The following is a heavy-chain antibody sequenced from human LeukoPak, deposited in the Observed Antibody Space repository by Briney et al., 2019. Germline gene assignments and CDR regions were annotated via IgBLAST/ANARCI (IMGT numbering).Heavy chain of an antibody. D-gene: IGHD3-10*01. Sequence: GGSLRLSCAGSGFTFASYAVHWVRQAPGKRLEWVAFTSSDGTTEHYRGSVKGRFTLSRDNSKNTVSLQMSSLGTEDTAVYSCARGRDSGSFIIDYWGQGTLVTVSS. J-gene: IGHJ4*02. CDR3: ARGRDSGSFIIDY. CDR2: TSSDGTTE. V-gene: IGHV3-30-3*01. CDR1: GFTFASYA.